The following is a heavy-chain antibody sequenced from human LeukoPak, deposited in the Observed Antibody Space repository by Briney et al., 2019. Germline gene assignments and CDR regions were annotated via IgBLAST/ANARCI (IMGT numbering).Heavy chain of an antibody. CDR1: GVSISSSNSY. CDR2: IYYSGNT. D-gene: IGHD5-12*01. Sequence: SETLSLTCAVSGVSISSSNSYWGWIRQPPGKGLEWIGSIYYSGNTYYNASLKSRVTISVDTSKNQFSLKLSSVTAADTAVYYCARVSGYDWESFYDYWGQGTLVTVSS. J-gene: IGHJ4*02. CDR3: ARVSGYDWESFYDY. V-gene: IGHV4-39*07.